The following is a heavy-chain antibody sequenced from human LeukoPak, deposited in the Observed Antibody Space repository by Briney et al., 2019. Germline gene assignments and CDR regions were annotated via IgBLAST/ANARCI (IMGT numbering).Heavy chain of an antibody. CDR2: ISAYNGNT. V-gene: IGHV1-18*04. Sequence: ASVKVSCKASGYTFTSYGISWVRQAPGQGLEWMGWISAYNGNTNYAQKLQGRVTMTIDTSTSTAYMELRSLRSDDTAVYYCARSRFGEFHFDYWGQGTLVTVSS. D-gene: IGHD3-10*01. J-gene: IGHJ4*02. CDR3: ARSRFGEFHFDY. CDR1: GYTFTSYG.